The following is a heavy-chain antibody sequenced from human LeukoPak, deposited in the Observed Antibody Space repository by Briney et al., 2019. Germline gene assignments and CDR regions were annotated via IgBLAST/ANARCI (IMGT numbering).Heavy chain of an antibody. Sequence: PGGSLRLSCAASGFTFSSYAMSWVRQAPGKGLEWVSAISGGGGSTYYADSVKGRLTISRDNSKNTLYLQMNSLRAEDTAVYYCAKGQGGVGSSSWYGFDYWGQGTLVTVSS. CDR3: AKGQGGVGSSSWYGFDY. D-gene: IGHD6-13*01. CDR2: ISGGGGST. J-gene: IGHJ4*02. V-gene: IGHV3-23*01. CDR1: GFTFSSYA.